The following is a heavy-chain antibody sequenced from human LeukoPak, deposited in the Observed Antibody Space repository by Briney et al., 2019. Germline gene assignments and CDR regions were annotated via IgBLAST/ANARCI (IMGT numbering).Heavy chain of an antibody. CDR3: AGGSGYLITS. D-gene: IGHD3-9*01. CDR2: IKQDGSEK. Sequence: PGGSLRLSCAASGFTFGSYWMNWVRQAPGKGLEWLAIIKQDGSEKHYKGSVEGRFTISRDNDKNSLHLQMNSLRAEDTAVYYCAGGSGYLITSWGQGTLVTVSS. J-gene: IGHJ5*02. CDR1: GFTFGSYW. V-gene: IGHV3-7*01.